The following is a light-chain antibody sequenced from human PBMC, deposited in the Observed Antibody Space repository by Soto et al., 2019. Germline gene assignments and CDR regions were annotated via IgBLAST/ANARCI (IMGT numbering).Light chain of an antibody. J-gene: IGKJ2*01. CDR3: IHAPQTPYT. CDR1: QSVLHSNGYNY. CDR2: LGS. V-gene: IGKV2-28*01. Sequence: ENLMTQSPPTLPVTPGESASISCWTSQSVLHSNGYNYLDWYLQKPGQSPQLLISLGSLPASGVPDRFRGGGSGTRFTLRISRVEAEDVGVYYCIHAPQTPYTFGHGT.